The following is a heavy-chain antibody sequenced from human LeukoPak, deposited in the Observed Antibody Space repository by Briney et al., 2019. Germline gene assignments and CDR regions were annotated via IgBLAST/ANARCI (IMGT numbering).Heavy chain of an antibody. J-gene: IGHJ4*02. Sequence: GESLKISCKGSGYSFTSYWIGWVRQMPGKGLEWMGIINPGDSDTRYSPSFQGQVTISADKSISTAYLQWSSLKASDTAMYYCARRDLGGYDFSYFDFWGQGTLVTVSS. V-gene: IGHV5-51*01. CDR3: ARRDLGGYDFSYFDF. D-gene: IGHD5-12*01. CDR1: GYSFTSYW. CDR2: INPGDSDT.